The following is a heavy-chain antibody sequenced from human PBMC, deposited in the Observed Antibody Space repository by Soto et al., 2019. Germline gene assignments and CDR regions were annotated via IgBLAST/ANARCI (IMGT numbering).Heavy chain of an antibody. CDR1: GGSISSGDYY. J-gene: IGHJ4*02. CDR3: ARPRSSGYAGEFDY. Sequence: SETLSLTCSVSGGSISSGDYYWNWIRQPPGKGLEWIGHIYYSGSTNYNPSLKSRVTISVDASQNQFSLMLTSVTAADTAVYYCARPRSSGYAGEFDYWGQGTLVTVSS. D-gene: IGHD3-22*01. CDR2: IYYSGST. V-gene: IGHV4-61*08.